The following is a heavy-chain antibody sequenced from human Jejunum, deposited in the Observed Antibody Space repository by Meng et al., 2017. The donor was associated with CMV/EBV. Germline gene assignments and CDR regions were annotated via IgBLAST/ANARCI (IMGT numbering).Heavy chain of an antibody. D-gene: IGHD4-17*01. J-gene: IGHJ4*02. CDR2: TNTAGTST. V-gene: IGHV3-74*01. CDR1: GLTFTTSC. Sequence: SLKLSCAASGLTFTTSCMPWVRPAPGKGLVWVSGTNTAGTSTYYADSVKGRFTISRDNAKNTLYLQMNSLRAEDTAVYYCATVFDYWGQGTLVTVSS. CDR3: ATVFDY.